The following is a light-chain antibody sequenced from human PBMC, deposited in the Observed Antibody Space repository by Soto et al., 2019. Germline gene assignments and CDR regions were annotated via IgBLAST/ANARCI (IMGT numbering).Light chain of an antibody. CDR3: RHYNNWPPET. CDR2: DAS. Sequence: EIGLPQSPGTLSLSPGERATLSCRASQSVSSNLAWYQQKPGQAPRLLIYDASTRATGIPARFSGSVSATEFNLPISSLQSEDFAIYYCRHYNNWPPETFGQGTKVDIK. CDR1: QSVSSN. V-gene: IGKV3-15*01. J-gene: IGKJ1*01.